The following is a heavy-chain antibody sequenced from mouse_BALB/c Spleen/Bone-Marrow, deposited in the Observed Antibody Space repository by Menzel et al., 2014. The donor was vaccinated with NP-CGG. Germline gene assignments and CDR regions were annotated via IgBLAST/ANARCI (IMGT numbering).Heavy chain of an antibody. CDR1: AVDFSRYW. V-gene: IGHV4-1*02. D-gene: IGHD2-14*01. Sequence: AAAAVDFSRYWMSWVRQAPGKGLEWIGEINPDSSTINYTPSLKDKFIISRDNAKNTLYLQMSKVRSEDTALYYCAXPVYRYDPPAYWGQGTTLTVSS. CDR2: INPDSSTI. J-gene: IGHJ2*01. CDR3: AXPVYRYDPPAY.